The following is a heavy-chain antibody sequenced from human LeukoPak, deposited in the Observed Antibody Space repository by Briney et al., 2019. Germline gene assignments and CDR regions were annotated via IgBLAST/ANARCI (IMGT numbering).Heavy chain of an antibody. CDR3: ARSIYNYVWGSYDH. CDR1: GFTFSSYG. CDR2: ISGSGGST. J-gene: IGHJ4*02. D-gene: IGHD3-16*01. Sequence: PGGTLRLSCAASGFTFSSYGMSWVRQAPGKGLEWVSAISGSGGSTYYADSVKGRFTISRDNSKNTLYLQMNSLRVEDTAVYYCARSIYNYVWGSYDHWGQGTLVTVSS. V-gene: IGHV3-23*01.